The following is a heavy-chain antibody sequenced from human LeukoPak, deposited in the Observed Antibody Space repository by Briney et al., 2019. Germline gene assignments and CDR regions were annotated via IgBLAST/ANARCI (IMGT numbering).Heavy chain of an antibody. D-gene: IGHD6-6*01. CDR1: GFTFSSYW. Sequence: QPGGCLRLSCAASGFTFSSYWIHWVRQAPGKGLVWVSRINSDGSSTSYADSVKGRFTISRDNAKNTLYLQMNSLRAEDTAVYYCAREYSSSRYFDYWGQGTLVTVSS. V-gene: IGHV3-74*01. CDR2: INSDGSST. CDR3: AREYSSSRYFDY. J-gene: IGHJ4*02.